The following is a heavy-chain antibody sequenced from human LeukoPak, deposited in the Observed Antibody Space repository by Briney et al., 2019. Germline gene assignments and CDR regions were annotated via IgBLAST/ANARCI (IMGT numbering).Heavy chain of an antibody. J-gene: IGHJ4*02. V-gene: IGHV3-11*01. CDR3: ARAQGWLQLTRFDY. Sequence: GGSLRLSCAASGFTFSDYYMSWIRQAPGKGLEWVSYISSSGSTIYYADSVKGRFTISRDNAKNLLYLQMNSLRAEDTAVYYCARAQGWLQLTRFDYWGQGTLVTVSS. CDR1: GFTFSDYY. D-gene: IGHD5-24*01. CDR2: ISSSGSTI.